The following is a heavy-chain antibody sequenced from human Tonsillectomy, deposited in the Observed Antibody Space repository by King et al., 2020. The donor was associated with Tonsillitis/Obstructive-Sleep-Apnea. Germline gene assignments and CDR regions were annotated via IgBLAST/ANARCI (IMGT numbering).Heavy chain of an antibody. V-gene: IGHV3-30*04. J-gene: IGHJ6*03. D-gene: IGHD2-2*01. CDR1: GFTFSSYA. CDR2: ISYDGSNK. CDR3: ARDPAVPATRDYYYYYMDV. Sequence: QLVQSGGGVVQPGRSLRLSCAASGFTFSSYAMHWVRQAPGKGLEWVAVISYDGSNKYYADSVKGRFTISRDNSKNTLYLQMNSLRAEDTAVYYCARDPAVPATRDYYYYYMDVWGKGTTVTVSS.